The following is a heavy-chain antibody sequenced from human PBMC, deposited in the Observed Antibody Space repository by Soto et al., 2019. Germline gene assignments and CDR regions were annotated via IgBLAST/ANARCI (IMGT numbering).Heavy chain of an antibody. CDR3: ARDRYYDSSGFDY. D-gene: IGHD3-22*01. J-gene: IGHJ4*02. Sequence: CTVSGGSISSGDYYWSWIRQPPGKGLEWIGYIYYSGSTYYNPSLKSRVTISVDTSKNQFSLKLSSVTAADTAVYYCARDRYYDSSGFDYWGQGTLVTVSS. CDR1: GGSISSGDYY. CDR2: IYYSGST. V-gene: IGHV4-30-4*01.